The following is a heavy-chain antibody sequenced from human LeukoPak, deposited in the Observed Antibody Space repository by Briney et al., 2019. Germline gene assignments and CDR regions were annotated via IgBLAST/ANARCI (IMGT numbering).Heavy chain of an antibody. V-gene: IGHV4-39*01. Sequence: SETLSLTCTVSGDSISSNTNYWGWIRQPPGNGLEWIGSMSYSGTTYYNPSLKSRVTISVDTSRNQFSLKLSSVIAADTAVYCCPRGKEASTNFDNWGQGTLVSVSA. CDR3: PRGKEASTNFDN. CDR2: MSYSGTT. CDR1: GDSISSNTNY. J-gene: IGHJ4*02.